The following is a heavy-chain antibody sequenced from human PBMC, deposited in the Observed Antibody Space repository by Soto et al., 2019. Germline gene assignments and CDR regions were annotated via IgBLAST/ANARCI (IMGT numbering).Heavy chain of an antibody. CDR1: GGTFSSYA. D-gene: IGHD2-2*01. CDR3: ARDLVVPAAIHSGMDV. J-gene: IGHJ6*02. CDR2: IIPIFGTA. V-gene: IGHV1-69*05. Sequence: QVQLVQSGAEVKKPGSSVKVSCKASGGTFSSYAISWVRQAPGQGLEWMGGIIPIFGTANYAQKFQGRVTITXXDXTXXGYMELSILRSEETAVYYCARDLVVPAAIHSGMDVWCQGTTVTVSS.